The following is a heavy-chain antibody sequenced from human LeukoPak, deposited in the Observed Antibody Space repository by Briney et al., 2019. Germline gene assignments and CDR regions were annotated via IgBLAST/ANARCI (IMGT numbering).Heavy chain of an antibody. J-gene: IGHJ6*03. D-gene: IGHD3-3*01. CDR1: GFTFSSYW. CDR3: ARDPNPYYDLWSGYYPPDYYYYMDV. V-gene: IGHV3-7*01. Sequence: TGGSLRLSCAASGFTFSSYWMSWVRQAPGKGLEWVANIKQDGSEKYYVDSVKGRFTISRDNAKSSLYLQMNSLRAEDTAVYYCARDPNPYYDLWSGYYPPDYYYYMDVWGKGTTVTVSS. CDR2: IKQDGSEK.